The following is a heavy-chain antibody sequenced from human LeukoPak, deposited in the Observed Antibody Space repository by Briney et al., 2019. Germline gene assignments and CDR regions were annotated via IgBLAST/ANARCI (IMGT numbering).Heavy chain of an antibody. J-gene: IGHJ4*02. CDR1: GFTFSSYW. D-gene: IGHD2-2*01. CDR3: ARAGVVVVPAAMLDRPLYYFDY. V-gene: IGHV3-74*01. CDR2: INSDGSST. Sequence: PGGSLRLSCAASGFTFSSYWMHWVRQAPGKGLVWVSRINSDGSSTSYADSVKGRFTISRDNAKNTLYLQMNSLRAEDTAVYYCARAGVVVVPAAMLDRPLYYFDYWGQGTLVTVSS.